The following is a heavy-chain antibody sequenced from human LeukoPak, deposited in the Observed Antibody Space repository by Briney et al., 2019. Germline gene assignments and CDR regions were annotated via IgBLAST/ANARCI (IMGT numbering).Heavy chain of an antibody. J-gene: IGHJ4*02. CDR3: ARDGITARGLFDY. V-gene: IGHV1-3*01. Sequence: ASVKVSCKASGYTFTSYAMHWVRQAPGQRLEWMGWINAGNGNTKYSQKFQGRVTITADESTSTAYMELSSLRSEDTAVYYCARDGITARGLFDYWGQGTLVTVSS. CDR2: INAGNGNT. CDR1: GYTFTSYA. D-gene: IGHD6-6*01.